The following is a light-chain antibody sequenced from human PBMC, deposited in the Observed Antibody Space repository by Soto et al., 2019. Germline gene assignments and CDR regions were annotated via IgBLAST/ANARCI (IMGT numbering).Light chain of an antibody. CDR1: QSIGRF. Sequence: DIQMTQSPSTLSASVGDRVTITCRASQSIGRFLAWYQHQPGKAPKLLIYDASTLESGVPASFSGTGSGTACTSSITSLHPEDFGTYYCQQCYMGWTFVKGTEVDFK. CDR2: DAS. CDR3: QQCYMGWT. J-gene: IGKJ1*01. V-gene: IGKV1-5*01.